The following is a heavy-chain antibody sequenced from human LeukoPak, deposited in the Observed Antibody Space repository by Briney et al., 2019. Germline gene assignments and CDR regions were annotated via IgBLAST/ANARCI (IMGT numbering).Heavy chain of an antibody. CDR3: ARGRGYIVVVPAATAYFQH. V-gene: IGHV4-4*07. J-gene: IGHJ1*01. D-gene: IGHD2-2*01. Sequence: PSETLSLTCTVSGGSISSYYWSWIRQPAGKGLEWIGRIYTSGSTNYNPSLNSRVTMSVDTSKNQFSRKLRSVTAADTAVYYCARGRGYIVVVPAATAYFQHWGQGTLVTVSS. CDR2: IYTSGST. CDR1: GGSISSYY.